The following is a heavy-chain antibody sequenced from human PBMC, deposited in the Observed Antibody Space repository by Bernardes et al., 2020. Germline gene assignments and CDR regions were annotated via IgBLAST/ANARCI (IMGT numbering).Heavy chain of an antibody. CDR3: ASGYSSSFYPRVLVQH. J-gene: IGHJ1*01. V-gene: IGHV4-59*01. CDR2: IYYSGST. Sequence: SETLSLTCTVSGGSISNYYLTWIRQSPGKGLEWIGYIYYSGSTSYDPSLKSRVTMSVDTSKNQFSLRLSSVTAADTAVYYCASGYSSSFYPRVLVQHWVQGTLVTV. D-gene: IGHD6-13*01. CDR1: GGSISNYY.